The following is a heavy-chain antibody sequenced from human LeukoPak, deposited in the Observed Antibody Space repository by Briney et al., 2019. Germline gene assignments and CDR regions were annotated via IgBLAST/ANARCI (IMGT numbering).Heavy chain of an antibody. CDR3: AREVPLYYYMDV. J-gene: IGHJ6*03. CDR1: GFTFSSYS. V-gene: IGHV3-66*01. Sequence: GGSLRLSCSASGFTFSSYSMNWVRQAPGKGLEWVSVIYSGGSTYYADSVKGRFTISRDNSKNTLYLQMNSLRAEDTAVYYCAREVPLYYYMDVWGKGITVTISS. CDR2: IYSGGST.